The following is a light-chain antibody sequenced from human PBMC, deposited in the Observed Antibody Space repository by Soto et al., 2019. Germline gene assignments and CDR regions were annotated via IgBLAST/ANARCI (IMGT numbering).Light chain of an antibody. CDR2: WAS. V-gene: IGKV4-1*01. J-gene: IGKJ1*01. CDR3: QQYSSTPWT. CDR1: QSVLYSSNNKNY. Sequence: DIVMTQSPDSLAVSLGERATINCKSSQSVLYSSNNKNYLAWYQQKPGQPPKLLIYWASTRESGVPDRFSGSGSGTDFTLTISSLQAEDVAVYYCQQYSSTPWTF.